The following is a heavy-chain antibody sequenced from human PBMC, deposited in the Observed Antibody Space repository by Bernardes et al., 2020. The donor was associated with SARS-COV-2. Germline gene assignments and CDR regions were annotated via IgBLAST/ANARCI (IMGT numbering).Heavy chain of an antibody. V-gene: IGHV4-59*01. CDR3: ARDYGDVSFFYGLDV. Sequence: SETLSLTCTVSGGSIGSYYWTWIRQTPGQGLEWIGNIYYSGITDYNPSLKSRVTISVDTSKNQFSLKVTSVTAADTAVYYCARDYGDVSFFYGLDVWGQGTTVTVSS. CDR2: IYYSGIT. CDR1: GGSIGSYY. D-gene: IGHD4-17*01. J-gene: IGHJ6*02.